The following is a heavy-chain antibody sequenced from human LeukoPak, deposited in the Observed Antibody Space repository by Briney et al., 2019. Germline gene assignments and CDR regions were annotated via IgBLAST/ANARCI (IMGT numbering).Heavy chain of an antibody. Sequence: ASVKVSCKASGYTFTSYGISWVRQAPGQGLEWMGWISAYNGNTNYAQKLQGRVTMTTDTSTSTAYMELRSLRSDDTAVYYCARVEGRRRLIEWYFLWSFDYWGQGTLVTVSS. CDR2: ISAYNGNT. CDR1: GYTFTSYG. V-gene: IGHV1-18*01. J-gene: IGHJ4*02. D-gene: IGHD3-3*01. CDR3: ARVEGRRRLIEWYFLWSFDY.